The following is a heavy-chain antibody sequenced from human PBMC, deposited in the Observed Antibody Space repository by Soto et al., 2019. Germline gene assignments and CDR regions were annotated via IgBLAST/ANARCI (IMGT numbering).Heavy chain of an antibody. J-gene: IGHJ3*02. CDR1: GGTFSSYS. D-gene: IGHD3-22*01. CDR2: IIPIFGTA. CDR3: ARNRREMYYYDSSGYYHDAFDI. Sequence: SVKVSCKASGGTFSSYSISWVRQAPGQGLEWMGGIIPIFGTANYAQKFQGRVTITADKSTSTAYMELSSLRSEDTAVYYCARNRREMYYYDSSGYYHDAFDIWGQGTMVTVSS. V-gene: IGHV1-69*06.